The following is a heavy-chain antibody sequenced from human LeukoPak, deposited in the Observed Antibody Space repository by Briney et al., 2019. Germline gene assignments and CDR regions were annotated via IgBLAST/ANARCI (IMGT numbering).Heavy chain of an antibody. D-gene: IGHD2-21*02. CDR3: ARENGAYCGGDCPIDY. V-gene: IGHV1-69*05. CDR1: GGTFSSYA. J-gene: IGHJ4*02. Sequence: SVKVSCKASGGTFSSYAISWVRQAPGQGPEWMGRIIPIFGTANYAQKFQGRVTITTDESTSTAYMELSSLRSEDTAVYYCARENGAYCGGDCPIDYWGQGTLVTVSS. CDR2: IIPIFGTA.